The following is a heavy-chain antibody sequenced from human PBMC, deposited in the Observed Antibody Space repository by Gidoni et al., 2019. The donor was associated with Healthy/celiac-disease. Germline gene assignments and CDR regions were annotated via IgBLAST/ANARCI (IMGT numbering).Heavy chain of an antibody. V-gene: IGHV4-39*01. CDR1: GGSISSSSYY. CDR2: IYYSGST. D-gene: IGHD5-18*01. CDR3: ARCPQYSYGLIWFDY. Sequence: QLQLQESGPGLVKPSETLSLTCTVSGGSISSSSYYWGWIRQPPGKGLEWIGGIYYSGSTYYNPSLKSRVTISVDTSKNQFSLKLSSVTAADTAVYYCARCPQYSYGLIWFDYWGQGTLVTVSS. J-gene: IGHJ4*02.